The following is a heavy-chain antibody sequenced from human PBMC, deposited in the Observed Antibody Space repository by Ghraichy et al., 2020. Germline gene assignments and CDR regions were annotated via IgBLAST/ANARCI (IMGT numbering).Heavy chain of an antibody. CDR1: GDSISSGDYY. CDR3: ARDHKYNILPGFDY. V-gene: IGHV4-30-4*01. D-gene: IGHD3-9*01. Sequence: SETLSLTCTVSGDSISSGDYYWSWIRQSPGKGLEWIGYVFYSGSTYYNPSLKSRVSISIDTSKNQFSLRLNSVTAADTAVDYCARDHKYNILPGFDYWGQGTLVTVSS. J-gene: IGHJ4*02. CDR2: VFYSGST.